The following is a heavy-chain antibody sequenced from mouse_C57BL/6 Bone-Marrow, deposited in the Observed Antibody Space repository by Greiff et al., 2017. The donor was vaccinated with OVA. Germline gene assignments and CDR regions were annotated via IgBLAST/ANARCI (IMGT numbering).Heavy chain of an antibody. CDR1: EYEFPSHD. Sequence: EVKLVESVGGLVQPGESLKLSCESNEYEFPSHDMSWVRKTPEKRLELVAAINSDGGSTYYPDTMERRFIISRDHTKKTLYLQMSSLRSEDTALYYCASYYYGSSYVCYWGQGTTLTVSS. D-gene: IGHD1-1*01. V-gene: IGHV5-2*01. CDR2: INSDGGST. J-gene: IGHJ2*01. CDR3: ASYYYGSSYVCY.